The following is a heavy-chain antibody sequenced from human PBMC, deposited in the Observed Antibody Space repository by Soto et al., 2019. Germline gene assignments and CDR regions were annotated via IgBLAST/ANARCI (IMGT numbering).Heavy chain of an antibody. J-gene: IGHJ4*02. CDR3: AKDIKSLVARENYLDY. D-gene: IGHD5-12*01. CDR1: GFTFDDYA. CDR2: ISWNSGNI. Sequence: PWGSLRLSCAASGFTFDDYAMHWVRQAPGKGLEWVSYISWNSGNIGYADSVKGRFTISRDNAKNSLYLQMNSLRAEDTAFYYCAKDIKSLVARENYLDYGGQGTLVTVSS. V-gene: IGHV3-9*01.